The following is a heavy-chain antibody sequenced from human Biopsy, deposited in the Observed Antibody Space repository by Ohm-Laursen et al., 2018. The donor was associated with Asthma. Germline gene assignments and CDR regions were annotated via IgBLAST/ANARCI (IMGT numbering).Heavy chain of an antibody. CDR3: ARRGGVRRYFDY. CDR2: IYYIGST. V-gene: IGHV4-30-4*01. J-gene: IGHJ4*02. CDR1: GGSISSGAYY. Sequence: PSETLSLTWTVSGGSISSGAYYWSWVRQPPGKGLEWIGYIYYIGSTYYNPSLKSRVAISLDTSKNQFSLKLSSVTAADTAVYFCARRGGVRRYFDYWGQGTLVTVPS. D-gene: IGHD3-16*01.